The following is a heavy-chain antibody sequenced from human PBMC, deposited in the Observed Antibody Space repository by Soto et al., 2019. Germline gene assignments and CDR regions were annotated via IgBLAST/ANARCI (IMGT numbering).Heavy chain of an antibody. CDR1: GFSLSSTRMA. J-gene: IGHJ4*02. D-gene: IGHD6-19*01. CDR3: AHIVVAGLGYYFDY. V-gene: IGHV2-5*02. Sequence: QITLKESGPTLVKPTQTLTLTCTFSGFSLSSTRMAVGWIRQPPGKALEWLALIYCDDDKRYSPFLKSRLTIPTNPSNNQVVFTMSNMAPVDTARYYCAHIVVAGLGYYFDYWGQGTLVTVSS. CDR2: IYCDDDK.